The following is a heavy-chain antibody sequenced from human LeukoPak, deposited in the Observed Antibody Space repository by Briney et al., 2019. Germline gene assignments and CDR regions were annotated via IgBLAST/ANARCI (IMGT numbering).Heavy chain of an antibody. CDR3: ARAWAIRDYNY. Sequence: SETLSLTCAVYGRSFSGYYWSWIRQPPGKGLEWIGEINHSGSTNYNPSLKSRVTISVDTSKNQFSLKLSSVTAADTAVYYCARAWAIRDYNYWGQGTLVTVSS. V-gene: IGHV4-34*01. CDR2: INHSGST. J-gene: IGHJ4*02. CDR1: GRSFSGYY. D-gene: IGHD4-11*01.